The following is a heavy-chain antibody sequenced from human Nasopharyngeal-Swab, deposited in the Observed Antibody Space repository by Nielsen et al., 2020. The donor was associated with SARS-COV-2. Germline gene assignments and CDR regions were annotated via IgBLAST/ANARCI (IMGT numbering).Heavy chain of an antibody. Sequence: GESLKISCAASGFTFSSYSMNWVRQAPGKGLEWVAVIWYDGSNKYYADSVKGRFTISRDNSKNTLYLQMNSLRAEDTAVYYCASSAPYYDFWSGYRQPYGMDVWGQGTTVTVSS. CDR3: ASSAPYYDFWSGYRQPYGMDV. D-gene: IGHD3-3*01. CDR1: GFTFSSYS. J-gene: IGHJ6*02. CDR2: IWYDGSNK. V-gene: IGHV3-33*08.